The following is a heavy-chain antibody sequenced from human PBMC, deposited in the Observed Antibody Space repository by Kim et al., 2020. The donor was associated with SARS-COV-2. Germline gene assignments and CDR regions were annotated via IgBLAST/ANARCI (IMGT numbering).Heavy chain of an antibody. CDR2: IGGNGLDT. CDR3: TKDLLWSTDP. CDR1: GFTFSTYA. V-gene: IGHV3-23*01. J-gene: IGHJ5*02. D-gene: IGHD3-10*01. Sequence: GGSLRLSCAASGFTFSTYAMDWVRQAPGKGLEWVSTIGGNGLDTYYASSVKGRFTISRDNSKNTLYLQMNSLRAEDTAKYYCTKDLLWSTDPWGQGILVTVSS.